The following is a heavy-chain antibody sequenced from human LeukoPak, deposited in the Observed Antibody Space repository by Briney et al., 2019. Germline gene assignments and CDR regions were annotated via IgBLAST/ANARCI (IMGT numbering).Heavy chain of an antibody. D-gene: IGHD2-21*02. V-gene: IGHV3-48*02. CDR1: GFTVSSNC. Sequence: PGGSLRLSCAASGFTVSSNCMSWVRQAPGKGLEWVSYIGSSSSPIYYADSVKGRFTVSRDNAKNSLYLQMNSLRDEDTAVYYCARGDGDYWGQGTLVTVSS. J-gene: IGHJ4*02. CDR3: ARGDGDY. CDR2: IGSSSSPI.